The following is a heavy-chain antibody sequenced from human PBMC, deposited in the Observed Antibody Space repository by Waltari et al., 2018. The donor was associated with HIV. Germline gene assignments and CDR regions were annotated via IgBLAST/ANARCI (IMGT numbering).Heavy chain of an antibody. CDR2: INPNSGGT. CDR3: AREGARMTTMIYYYYGMDV. D-gene: IGHD4-4*01. Sequence: QVQLVQSGAEVKKPGASVKVSCKASGYTFTGYYMHWVRQAPGQGLEWMGRINPNSGGTNYAQQFQGRVTMTRDPSISTAYMELSRLRSDDTAVYYCAREGARMTTMIYYYYGMDVWGQGTTVTVSS. V-gene: IGHV1-2*06. CDR1: GYTFTGYY. J-gene: IGHJ6*02.